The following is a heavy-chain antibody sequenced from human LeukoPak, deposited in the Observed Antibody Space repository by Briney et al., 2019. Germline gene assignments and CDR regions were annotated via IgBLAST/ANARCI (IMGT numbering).Heavy chain of an antibody. CDR3: ARDQRHYGSGSYYFDY. V-gene: IGHV3-11*06. CDR1: GFTFSVYY. CDR2: ISSSSSYT. D-gene: IGHD3-10*01. J-gene: IGHJ4*02. Sequence: GGSLRLSCAASGFTFSVYYMSWIRQAPGEGLEWVSYISSSSSYTNYTDSVKGRFTISRDNAKNSLYLQMNRLRAEDTAVYYCARDQRHYGSGSYYFDYWGQGTLVTVSS.